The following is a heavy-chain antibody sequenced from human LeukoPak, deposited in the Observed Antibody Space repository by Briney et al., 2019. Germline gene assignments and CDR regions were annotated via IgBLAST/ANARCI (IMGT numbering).Heavy chain of an antibody. J-gene: IGHJ4*02. Sequence: GGSLRLSCAASGFTLSSFSMSWVRQAPGRGVEWVSAITGSCSSTYYPAAVKGQYTNSRDKSKNTISMQMNSLRAEDTAVHYCAKCSPGSSGCADYWGQGTLVTVSS. CDR2: ITGSCSST. D-gene: IGHD6-19*01. V-gene: IGHV3-23*01. CDR3: AKCSPGSSGCADY. CDR1: GFTLSSFS.